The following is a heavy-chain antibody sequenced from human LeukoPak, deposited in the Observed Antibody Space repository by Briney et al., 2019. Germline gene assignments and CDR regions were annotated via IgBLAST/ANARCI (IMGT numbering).Heavy chain of an antibody. V-gene: IGHV3-21*05. Sequence: PGGSLRLSCAASGFIFSSYSMNWVRQAPGKGLEWVSDISSDGSNIKYADSVKGRFTISRDNAKNSLYLQMNSLRAEDTAVYYCARGSGRISIFGVPYWGQGTLVTVSS. CDR1: GFIFSSYS. CDR2: ISSDGSNI. CDR3: ARGSGRISIFGVPY. J-gene: IGHJ4*02. D-gene: IGHD3-3*01.